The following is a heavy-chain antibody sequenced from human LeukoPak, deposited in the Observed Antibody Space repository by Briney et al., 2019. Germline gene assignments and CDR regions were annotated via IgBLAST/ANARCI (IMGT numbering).Heavy chain of an antibody. Sequence: GGSLRLSCAASGFTFSDFYMSWIRQAPGKGLEWVAHIKQDGSQEYYVDSVKGRFTISRDSAENSLYLQMNSLRAEDTAVYYCARGVPYDSWSGPHYSDYWGQGTLVTVSS. CDR3: ARGVPYDSWSGPHYSDY. V-gene: IGHV3-7*01. CDR1: GFTFSDFY. CDR2: IKQDGSQE. D-gene: IGHD3-3*01. J-gene: IGHJ4*02.